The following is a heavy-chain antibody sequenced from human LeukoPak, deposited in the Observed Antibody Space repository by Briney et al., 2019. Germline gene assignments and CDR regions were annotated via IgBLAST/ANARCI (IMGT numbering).Heavy chain of an antibody. J-gene: IGHJ4*02. CDR1: GFTFSDYA. D-gene: IGHD3-22*01. CDR2: LSYGGTNK. CDR3: VEGTEFYSDSSGDY. Sequence: PGGSLRLSCAASGFTFSDYAMHWVRQAPGKGLEWVAVLSYGGTNKYYAASVKGRFTISRDNSKNTLYLQMSSLRAEDTAVYHCVEGTEFYSDSSGDYWGQGTLVTVSS. V-gene: IGHV3-30-3*02.